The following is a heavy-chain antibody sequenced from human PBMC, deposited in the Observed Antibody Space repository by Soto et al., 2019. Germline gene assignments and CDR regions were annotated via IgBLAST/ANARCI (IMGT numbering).Heavy chain of an antibody. J-gene: IGHJ4*02. CDR1: GFTFSSYG. CDR2: IKEDGSKR. CDR3: ARDLPSGYFDY. V-gene: IGHV3-7*01. Sequence: GGSLRLSCAASGFTFSSYGMHWVRQAPGKGLEWVANIKEDGSKREYADSVKGRFTISRDNAENSVYLQMNSLRAEDTAMYYCARDLPSGYFDYWGQGALVTVSS.